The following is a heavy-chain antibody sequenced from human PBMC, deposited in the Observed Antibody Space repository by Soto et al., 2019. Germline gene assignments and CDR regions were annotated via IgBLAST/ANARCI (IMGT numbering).Heavy chain of an antibody. J-gene: IGHJ4*02. Sequence: QVQLVQSGAEVKKPGSSVKVSCKASGGTFSSYTISWVRQAPGQGLEWMGRIIPILGIANYAQKFQGRVTITADKSTSTAYMELSSLRSEDTPVYYCARAFGIAAGIDYWGQGTLVTVSS. D-gene: IGHD6-13*01. CDR3: ARAFGIAAGIDY. CDR1: GGTFSSYT. V-gene: IGHV1-69*02. CDR2: IIPILGIA.